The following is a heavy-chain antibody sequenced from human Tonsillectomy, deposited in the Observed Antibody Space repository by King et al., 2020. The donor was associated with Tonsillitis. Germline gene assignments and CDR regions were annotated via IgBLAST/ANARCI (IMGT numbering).Heavy chain of an antibody. CDR2: IDPSDGTT. D-gene: IGHD6-19*01. Sequence: QLEQSGAEVGKPGASVKVSCKASGYTFTDFYIHWVRQAPGQGLEWMGLIDPSDGTTFYAQRFSGRVTLTRDTPTRKVYMELSSLTSGDTAVYYCAREYANIATVTGTGFFQHWGQGTLVTVSS. CDR1: GYTFTDFY. V-gene: IGHV1-46*01. J-gene: IGHJ1*01. CDR3: AREYANIATVTGTGFFQH.